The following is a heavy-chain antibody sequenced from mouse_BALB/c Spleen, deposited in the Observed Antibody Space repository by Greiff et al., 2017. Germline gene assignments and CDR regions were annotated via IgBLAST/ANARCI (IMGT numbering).Heavy chain of an antibody. CDR1: GFAFSSYD. D-gene: IGHD2-1*01. CDR2: ISSGGGST. V-gene: IGHV5-12-1*01. CDR3: ARGLYGNYYYYAMDY. Sequence: EVQRVESGGGLVKPGGSLKLSCAASGFAFSSYDMSWVRQTPEKRLEWVAYISSGGGSTYYPDTVKGRFTISRDNAKNTLYLQMSSLKSEDTAMYYCARGLYGNYYYYAMDYWGKGTSVTVSS. J-gene: IGHJ4*01.